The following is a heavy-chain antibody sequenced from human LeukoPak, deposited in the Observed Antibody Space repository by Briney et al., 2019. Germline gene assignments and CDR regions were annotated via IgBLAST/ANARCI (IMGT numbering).Heavy chain of an antibody. D-gene: IGHD2-2*01. CDR2: IYYSGST. V-gene: IGHV4-39*01. J-gene: IGHJ4*02. CDR1: GGSIGSSTYY. CDR3: ARHPPHIVVVPAAANFDY. Sequence: PSETLSLTCTASGGSIGSSTYYWGWIRQPPGKGLEWIGSIYYSGSTYYNPSLKSRVTISVDTSKNQFSLKLSSVTAADTAVYYCARHPPHIVVVPAAANFDYWGQGTLVTVSS.